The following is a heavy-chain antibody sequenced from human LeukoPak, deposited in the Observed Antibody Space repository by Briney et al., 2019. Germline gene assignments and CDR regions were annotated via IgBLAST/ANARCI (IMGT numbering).Heavy chain of an antibody. D-gene: IGHD5-24*01. CDR2: ISSSSSYI. Sequence: GGSLRLSCAVSGFVFSTYGMNWVRQAPGKGLEWVSSISSSSSYIYYADSVKGRFTISRDNAKNSLYLQMNSLRAEDTAVYYCARDSYNNVDYWGQGTLVTVSS. CDR1: GFVFSTYG. CDR3: ARDSYNNVDY. J-gene: IGHJ4*02. V-gene: IGHV3-21*01.